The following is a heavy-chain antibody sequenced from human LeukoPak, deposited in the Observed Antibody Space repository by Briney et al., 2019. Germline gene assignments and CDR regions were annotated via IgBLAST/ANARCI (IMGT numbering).Heavy chain of an antibody. CDR1: GFTGSRNY. J-gene: IGHJ4*02. D-gene: IGHD1-26*01. CDR2: IYSGGST. V-gene: IGHV3-66*01. CDR3: ARDGVGATTPFDY. Sequence: GGSLRLSCAASGFTGSRNYMSWVRQAPGKGLEWVPVIYSGGSTYYADFVKGRFTISRDNSKNTLYLQMNSLRAEDTAVYYCARDGVGATTPFDYWGQGTLVTVSS.